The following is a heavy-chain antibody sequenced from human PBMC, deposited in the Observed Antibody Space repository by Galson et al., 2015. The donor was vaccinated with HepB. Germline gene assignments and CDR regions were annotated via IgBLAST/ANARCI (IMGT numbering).Heavy chain of an antibody. CDR3: GRGGSGWDDYFDY. CDR2: INADNGYT. D-gene: IGHD3-22*01. CDR1: GYTFSTYS. V-gene: IGHV1-18*01. Sequence: SVKVSCKASGYTFSTYSITWVRQAPGQELEWMGWINADNGYTDYAQKVQGRVTMTTDASTSTAYMELRRLRSDDTAMYYCGRGGSGWDDYFDYWGQGTLVTVST. J-gene: IGHJ4*02.